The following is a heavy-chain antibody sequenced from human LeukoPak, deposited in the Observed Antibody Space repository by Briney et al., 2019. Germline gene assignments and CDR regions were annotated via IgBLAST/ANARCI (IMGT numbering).Heavy chain of an antibody. Sequence: GGSLRLSCAASAFTFSSYDMHWVRQATGKGLEWVSAIGTAGDPYYPGSVKGRFTISRENAKNSLYLQMNSLRAGDTAVYYCARGGRTMVRGSYYYYYGMDVWGKGTTVTVSS. D-gene: IGHD3-10*01. CDR3: ARGGRTMVRGSYYYYYGMDV. CDR1: AFTFSSYD. V-gene: IGHV3-13*05. CDR2: IGTAGDP. J-gene: IGHJ6*04.